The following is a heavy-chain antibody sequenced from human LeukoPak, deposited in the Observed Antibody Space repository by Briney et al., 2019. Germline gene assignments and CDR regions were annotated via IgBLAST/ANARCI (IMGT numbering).Heavy chain of an antibody. CDR1: GFTVSSNY. J-gene: IGHJ5*02. CDR3: ARVMTAITNWFDP. V-gene: IGHV3-66*01. CDR2: IYRDGST. D-gene: IGHD2-21*02. Sequence: PGGSLRLSCAASGFTVSSNYVSWVRQAPGKGLEWVSSIYRDGSTCYADSVKGRFTISRDNSKNTLNLQMNNLRVEDTAVYYCARVMTAITNWFDPWGQGTLVTVSS.